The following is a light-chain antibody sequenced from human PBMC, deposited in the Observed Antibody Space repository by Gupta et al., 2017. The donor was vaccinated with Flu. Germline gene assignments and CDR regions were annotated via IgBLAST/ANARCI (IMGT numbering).Light chain of an antibody. CDR3: SADTSSSSLV. CDR2: EGS. Sequence: TSSRTRTRGVGGGYNCFDWNQQHTGEAHNLMIYEGSKRPAGVANRFSGSKSGNTASLTISGRQEEDEADYYGSADTSSSSLVFGGGTKLTVL. J-gene: IGLJ2*01. V-gene: IGLV2-14*01. CDR1: RGVGGGYNC.